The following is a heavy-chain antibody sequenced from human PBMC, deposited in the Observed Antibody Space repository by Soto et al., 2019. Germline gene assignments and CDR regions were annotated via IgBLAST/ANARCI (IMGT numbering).Heavy chain of an antibody. D-gene: IGHD3-22*01. V-gene: IGHV1-69*13. CDR2: IIPIFGTA. Sequence: SVKVSCKASGYTFTSYGISWVRQAPGQGLEWMGGIIPIFGTANYAQKFQGRVTITADESTSTAYMELSSLRSEDTAVYYCARRNREDGYYYDSSRHFGMDVWGQGTTVTVSS. CDR1: GYTFTSYG. CDR3: ARRNREDGYYYDSSRHFGMDV. J-gene: IGHJ6*02.